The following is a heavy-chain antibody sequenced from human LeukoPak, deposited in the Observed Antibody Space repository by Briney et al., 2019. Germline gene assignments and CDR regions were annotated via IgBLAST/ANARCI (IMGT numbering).Heavy chain of an antibody. J-gene: IGHJ4*02. Sequence: SETLSLTCAVSGGSVSSGSYYWTWIRQPPGKGLEWIGCIYYTGSTKYNSSLKSRVTISADTSKNQFSLKLSSVTAADTAVYYCARDEYYYDSRGYSYYFDYWGQGTLVTVSS. CDR2: IYYTGST. CDR1: GGSVSSGSYY. D-gene: IGHD3-22*01. CDR3: ARDEYYYDSRGYSYYFDY. V-gene: IGHV4-61*01.